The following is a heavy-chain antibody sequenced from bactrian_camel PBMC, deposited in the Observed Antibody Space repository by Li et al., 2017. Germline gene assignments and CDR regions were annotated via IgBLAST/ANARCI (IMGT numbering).Heavy chain of an antibody. Sequence: HVQLVESGGGSVRAGGSLKLSCTASTHSSTNCGVHWLRQAPGKEREGVATIDAENTATYGKSVKGRFTISKDNAKNTLYLQMNSLKPEDTAMYYCAADRFGQEDCGRGNRDYNYWGQGTQVTVS. CDR1: THSSTNCG. CDR2: IDAENTA. J-gene: IGHJ4*01. V-gene: IGHV3S55*01. CDR3: AADRFGQEDCGRGNRDYNY. D-gene: IGHD2*01.